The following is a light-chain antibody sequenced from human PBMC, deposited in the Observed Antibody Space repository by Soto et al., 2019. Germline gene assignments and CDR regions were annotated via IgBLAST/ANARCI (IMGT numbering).Light chain of an antibody. Sequence: EIVLTQSPGTLSLSPGERATLSCRASQSVSSSYLAWYQQKPGQAPRLLIYGASARATGIPDRFSGSGSGTDFTLTISRPEPEDFAVYYCQQYDNSALYTFGQGTKLEIK. CDR1: QSVSSSY. CDR3: QQYDNSALYT. J-gene: IGKJ2*01. V-gene: IGKV3-20*01. CDR2: GAS.